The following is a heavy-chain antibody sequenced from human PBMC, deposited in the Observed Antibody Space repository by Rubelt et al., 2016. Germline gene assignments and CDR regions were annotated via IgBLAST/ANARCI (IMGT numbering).Heavy chain of an antibody. D-gene: IGHD3-22*01. Sequence: PGGSLRLSCAASGFTFSIYSVNWVRQAPGKGLEWVSSISSSSSYIYYADSVRGRFTISRDNAKNSLYLHMNSLRAEDTAVYYCATRRSDYYDSSALDYWGQGTLVTVSS. CDR1: GFTFSIYS. V-gene: IGHV3-21*01. J-gene: IGHJ4*02. CDR2: ISSSSSYI. CDR3: ATRRSDYYDSSALDY.